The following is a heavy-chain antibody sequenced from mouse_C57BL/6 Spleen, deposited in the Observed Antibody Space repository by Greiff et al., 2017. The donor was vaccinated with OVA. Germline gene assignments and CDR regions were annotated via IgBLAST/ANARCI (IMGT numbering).Heavy chain of an antibody. CDR3: ARGGLRYLYYHAMDY. D-gene: IGHD1-1*01. V-gene: IGHV1-80*01. J-gene: IGHJ4*01. Sequence: VQLQQSGAELVKPGASVKISCKASGYAFSSYWMNWVKQRPGKGLEWIGQIYPGDGDTNYNGKFKGKATLTADKSSSTAYMQLSSLTSEDSAVYFCARGGLRYLYYHAMDYWGQGTSVTVSS. CDR1: GYAFSSYW. CDR2: IYPGDGDT.